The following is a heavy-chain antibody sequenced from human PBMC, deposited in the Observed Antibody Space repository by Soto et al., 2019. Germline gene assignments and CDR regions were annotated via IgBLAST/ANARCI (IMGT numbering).Heavy chain of an antibody. CDR2: ISWNSGSI. CDR1: GFTFDDYA. V-gene: IGHV3-9*01. Sequence: EVQLVESGGGLVQPGRSLRLSCAASGFTFDDYAMHWVRQAPGKGLEWVSGISWNSGSIGYADSVKGRFTISRDNAKNSLYLQMNSLRAEDTALYYCAKGRIRGSSWSMRPVAFDIWGQGTMVTVSS. CDR3: AKGRIRGSSWSMRPVAFDI. J-gene: IGHJ3*02. D-gene: IGHD6-13*01.